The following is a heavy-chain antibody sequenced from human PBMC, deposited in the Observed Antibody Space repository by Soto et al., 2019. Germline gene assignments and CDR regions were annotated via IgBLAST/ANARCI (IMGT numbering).Heavy chain of an antibody. CDR1: TFSNYS. Sequence: ASVKVSCKYTFSNYSLHWVRQAAGQRLEWMGCNNAATGATEYSQKFRDRVTIYRDTSANIVYMEMNSLRFEDTAVYFCAKGHHAGSWTIDHWGQ. CDR2: NNAATGAT. J-gene: IGHJ3*01. D-gene: IGHD6-13*01. CDR3: AKGHHAGSWTIDH. V-gene: IGHV1-3*01.